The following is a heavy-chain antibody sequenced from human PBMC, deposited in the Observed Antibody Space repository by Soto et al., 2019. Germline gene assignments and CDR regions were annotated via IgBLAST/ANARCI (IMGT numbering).Heavy chain of an antibody. J-gene: IGHJ5*02. V-gene: IGHV4-61*01. CDR2: IYYTGST. Sequence: SETLSLTCTVSGGSVSSGNYYWSWIRQPPGKGPEWIGFIYYTGSTSYNPSLKSRVTISMDTSKNQFSLKLTSVTAADTAVYYCASALYCSGGSCSFDPWGQGTLVTVS. CDR1: GGSVSSGNYY. CDR3: ASALYCSGGSCSFDP. D-gene: IGHD2-15*01.